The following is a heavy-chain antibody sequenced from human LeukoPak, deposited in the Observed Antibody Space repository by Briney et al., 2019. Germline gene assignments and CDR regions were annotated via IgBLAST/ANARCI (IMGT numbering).Heavy chain of an antibody. CDR3: ARGGVGHCSGGSCPTSWFDP. V-gene: IGHV1-18*01. D-gene: IGHD2-15*01. CDR1: GYAFTNFG. J-gene: IGHJ5*02. CDR2: ISPNNGNT. Sequence: AAVKVSCKASGYAFTNFGISWVRQAPGQGLEWMGWISPNNGNTDYPQKVRGRVTMTTDTSTSTAYMELRSLRSDDTAVYYCARGGVGHCSGGSCPTSWFDPWGQGTLVTGSA.